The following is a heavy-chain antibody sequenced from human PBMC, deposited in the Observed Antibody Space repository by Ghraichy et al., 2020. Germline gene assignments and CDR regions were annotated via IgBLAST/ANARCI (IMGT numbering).Heavy chain of an antibody. Sequence: SHTLSLTCAVYGGSFSGYYWSWIRQPPGKGLEWIGEINHSGSTNYNPSLKSRVTISVDTSKNQFSLKLSSVTAADTAVYYCARVVGYLDAFDIWGQGTMVTVSS. V-gene: IGHV4-34*01. CDR3: ARVVGYLDAFDI. J-gene: IGHJ3*02. CDR2: INHSGST. CDR1: GGSFSGYY. D-gene: IGHD3-22*01.